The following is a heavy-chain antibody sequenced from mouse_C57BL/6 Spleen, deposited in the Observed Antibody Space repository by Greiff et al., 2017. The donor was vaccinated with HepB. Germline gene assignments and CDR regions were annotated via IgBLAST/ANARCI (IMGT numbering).Heavy chain of an antibody. Sequence: EVKLMESGPGLVKPSQSLSLTCSVTGYSITSGYYWNWIRQFPGNKLEWMGYISYDGSNNYNPSLKNRISITRDTSKNQFFLKLNSVTTEDTATYYCAIPYYYGSSYDWYFDVWGTGTTVTVSS. D-gene: IGHD1-1*01. CDR3: AIPYYYGSSYDWYFDV. J-gene: IGHJ1*03. V-gene: IGHV3-6*01. CDR1: GYSITSGYY. CDR2: ISYDGSN.